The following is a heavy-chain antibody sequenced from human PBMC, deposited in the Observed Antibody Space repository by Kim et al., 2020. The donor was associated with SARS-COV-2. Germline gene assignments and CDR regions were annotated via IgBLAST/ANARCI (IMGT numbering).Heavy chain of an antibody. D-gene: IGHD1-26*01. CDR1: GFLYIYP. Sequence: GGSLRLSCAASGFLYIYPMTWVRQAPGKGLEWLSGHNTHDGTSYYADSVKGRFTISSDNSKSTVYLQMNSLRVDDTAVYYCMKGGWGSPFDYLGQGVRVTVSS. CDR3: MKGGWGSPFDY. V-gene: IGHV3-23*01. CDR2: HNTHDGTS. J-gene: IGHJ4*02.